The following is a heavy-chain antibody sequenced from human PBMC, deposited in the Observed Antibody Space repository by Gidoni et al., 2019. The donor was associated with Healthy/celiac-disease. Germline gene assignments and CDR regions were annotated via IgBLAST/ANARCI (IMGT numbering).Heavy chain of an antibody. CDR1: GFPFSGSA. D-gene: IGHD3-22*01. J-gene: IGHJ4*02. CDR2: IRSKANSYAT. Sequence: EVQLVESGGGLVQPGVSLQLPCAASGFPFSGSAMHCVRQASGKGLEWVGRIRSKANSYATAYDASVKGRFTISRDDSKNTAYLQMNSLKTEDTAVYYCTTSTLGYYDSSGYHDYWGQGTLVTVSS. CDR3: TTSTLGYYDSSGYHDY. V-gene: IGHV3-73*01.